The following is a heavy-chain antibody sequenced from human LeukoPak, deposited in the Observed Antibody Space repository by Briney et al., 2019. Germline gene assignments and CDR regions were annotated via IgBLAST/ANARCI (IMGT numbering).Heavy chain of an antibody. J-gene: IGHJ4*02. Sequence: PGGSLRLSCAASGFTFSKAWMTWVRQAPGKGLEWVGRIKSKTDGGTTDYPAPVKGRFAISRDDSNNTLYLQMNSLKTEDTAMYYCTTLYSCPQGTWGQGTLVTVSS. V-gene: IGHV3-15*01. CDR2: IKSKTDGGTT. CDR1: GFTFSKAW. D-gene: IGHD2-2*02. CDR3: TTLYSCPQGT.